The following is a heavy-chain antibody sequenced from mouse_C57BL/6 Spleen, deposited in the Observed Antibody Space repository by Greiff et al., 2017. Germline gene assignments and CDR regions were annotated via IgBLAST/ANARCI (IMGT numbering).Heavy chain of an antibody. Sequence: VQRVESGAELARPGASVKLSCKASGYTFTSYGISWVKQRTGQGLEWIGEIYPRSGNTYYNEKFKGKATLTADKSSSTAYMELRSLTSEDSAVYCCARCVDEYCRNCLTLFDDWGQGTTLTVSS. V-gene: IGHV1-81*01. CDR2: IYPRSGNT. J-gene: IGHJ2*01. CDR1: GYTFTSYG. D-gene: IGHD5-2*01. CDR3: ARCVDEYCRNCLTLFDD.